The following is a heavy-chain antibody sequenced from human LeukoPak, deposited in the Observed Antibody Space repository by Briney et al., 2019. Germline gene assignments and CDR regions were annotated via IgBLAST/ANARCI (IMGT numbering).Heavy chain of an antibody. CDR1: GGSFSGYC. D-gene: IGHD2-15*01. J-gene: IGHJ4*02. Sequence: SSETLSLTCAVYGGSFSGYCWSWIRQPPGKGLEWIGEINHSGSTNYNPSLKSRVTISVDTSKNQFSLKLSSVTAADTAVYYCARQIPATANHYFDYWGQGTLVTVSS. CDR2: INHSGST. CDR3: ARQIPATANHYFDY. V-gene: IGHV4-34*01.